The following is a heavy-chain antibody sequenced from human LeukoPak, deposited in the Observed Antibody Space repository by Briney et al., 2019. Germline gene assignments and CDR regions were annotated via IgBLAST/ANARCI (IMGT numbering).Heavy chain of an antibody. V-gene: IGHV4-38-2*02. Sequence: SETLSLTCSVSGYSNSSGNYWGWIRQPPGKTLEWIGSTYHSGSTQLHPSLHSRVTISVDTSKNQFFLNLSSVTATDTAVYYCARGEVGSIGRLGYWGQGILVTVSS. CDR3: ARGEVGSIGRLGY. D-gene: IGHD1-26*01. CDR1: GYSNSSGNY. CDR2: TYHSGST. J-gene: IGHJ4*02.